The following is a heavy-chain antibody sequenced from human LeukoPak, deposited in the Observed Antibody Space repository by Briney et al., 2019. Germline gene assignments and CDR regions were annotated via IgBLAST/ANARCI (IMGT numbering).Heavy chain of an antibody. CDR1: GGSISSSSYY. D-gene: IGHD3-22*01. Sequence: PSETLSLTCTVSGGSISSSSYYWGWIRQPPGKGLEWIGIIYYSGSTYYNPSLKSRVTISVDTSKNQFSLKLSSVTAADTAVYYCARDRESWDDSSGYRFDPWGQGTLVTVSS. V-gene: IGHV4-39*07. J-gene: IGHJ5*02. CDR2: IYYSGST. CDR3: ARDRESWDDSSGYRFDP.